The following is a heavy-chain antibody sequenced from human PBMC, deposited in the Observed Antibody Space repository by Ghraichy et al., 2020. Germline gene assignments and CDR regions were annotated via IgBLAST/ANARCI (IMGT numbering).Heavy chain of an antibody. CDR2: ITHSGST. J-gene: IGHJ3*02. CDR1: VGSFSGRW. Sequence: SETLSLTCAVYVGSFSGRWWSWIRQPPGKGLEWSGEITHSGSTNYNPSLKSRVIMSVDTSKNQFSLKLSAVTAADTAVYYCARGSPYYDVLTGYYFQPRALDIWGQGTMITVSS. V-gene: IGHV4-34*01. CDR3: ARGSPYYDVLTGYYFQPRALDI. D-gene: IGHD3-9*01.